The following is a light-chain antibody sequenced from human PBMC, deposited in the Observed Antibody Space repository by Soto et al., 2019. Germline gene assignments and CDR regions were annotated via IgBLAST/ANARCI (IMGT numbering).Light chain of an antibody. V-gene: IGLV2-14*01. Sequence: QSALTQPASVSGSPGQSITISCTGTSSGGYNYVSWYQQHPGKAPKLMIYEVSNRPSGVSNRFSGSKSGNTASLTISGLQAEDEADYYCSSYTGSSTLVFGGGTKLTVL. CDR1: SSGGYNY. CDR3: SSYTGSSTLV. CDR2: EVS. J-gene: IGLJ3*02.